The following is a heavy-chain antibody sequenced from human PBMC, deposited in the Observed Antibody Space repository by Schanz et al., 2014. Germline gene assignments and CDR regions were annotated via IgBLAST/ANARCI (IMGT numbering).Heavy chain of an antibody. CDR3: ARRDNYLSAFDI. D-gene: IGHD4-4*01. CDR1: GASISGSSDY. J-gene: IGHJ3*02. Sequence: QLQLQESGPGLVKPSETLSLTCTVSGASISGSSDYWGWIRQSPGKGLEWIGNIYYTGTTYYNPSLKSRVSISVDTSKTQAPLNLTSVTAADTAVFYCARRDNYLSAFDIWGQGTMVTVSS. V-gene: IGHV4-39*01. CDR2: IYYTGTT.